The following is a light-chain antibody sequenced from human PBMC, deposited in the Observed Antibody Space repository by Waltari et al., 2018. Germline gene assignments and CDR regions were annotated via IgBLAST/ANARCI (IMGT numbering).Light chain of an antibody. CDR1: QSISSI. CDR3: QQSYSTLLT. V-gene: IGKV1-39*01. J-gene: IGKJ4*01. Sequence: DIQMTQSPSSLSASVGDRVTITCRASQSISSILNWYQQKPGTAPKLLIYAASSLQSGVPPRFSGSGSGTDFTLTISSLQPEDFATYYCQQSYSTLLTFGGGTK. CDR2: AAS.